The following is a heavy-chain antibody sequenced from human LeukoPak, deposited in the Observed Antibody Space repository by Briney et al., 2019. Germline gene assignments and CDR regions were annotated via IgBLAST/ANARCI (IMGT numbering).Heavy chain of an antibody. J-gene: IGHJ4*02. V-gene: IGHV3-48*02. CDR3: ARGFRVGPSQYYFDY. D-gene: IGHD1-26*01. CDR1: GFTFSSYS. Sequence: PGGSLRLSCAASGFTFSSYSMNWVRQAPGKGLEWVSYISSSSSTIYYADSVKGRFTISRDNAKNSLYLQMNSLRDEDTAVYYCARGFRVGPSQYYFDYWGQGTLVTVSS. CDR2: ISSSSSTI.